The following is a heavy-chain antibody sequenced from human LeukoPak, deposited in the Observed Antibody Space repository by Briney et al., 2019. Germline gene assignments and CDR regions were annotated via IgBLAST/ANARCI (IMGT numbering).Heavy chain of an antibody. J-gene: IGHJ2*01. V-gene: IGHV1-8*01. CDR1: GYTFTSYD. CDR3: ASNPGIAAAGSYWYFDL. D-gene: IGHD6-13*01. CDR2: MSPNSGNT. Sequence: ASVKVSCKASGYTFTSYDINWVRQATGQGLEWMGWMSPNSGNTGYAQKFQGRVTMTRNTSISTAYMELSSLRSEDTAVYYCASNPGIAAAGSYWYFDLWGRGTLVTVSS.